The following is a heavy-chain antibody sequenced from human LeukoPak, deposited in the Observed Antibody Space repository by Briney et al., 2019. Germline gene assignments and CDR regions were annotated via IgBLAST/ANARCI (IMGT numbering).Heavy chain of an antibody. CDR1: GYTLTELS. V-gene: IGHV1-24*01. D-gene: IGHD2-15*01. CDR3: ATRYCSGGSCPNYYYYYINV. CDR2: FDPEVGKT. J-gene: IGHJ6*03. Sequence: ASVKVSCKVSGYTLTELSMHWVRQAPGKGLGWMGGFDPEVGKTIYAQKFQGRVTMTEDTSTDTAYMELSSLRSEDTAVYYCATRYCSGGSCPNYYYYYINVWGKGTTVTISS.